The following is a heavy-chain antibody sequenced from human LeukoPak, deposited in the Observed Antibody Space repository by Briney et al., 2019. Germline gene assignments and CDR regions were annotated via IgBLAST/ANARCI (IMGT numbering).Heavy chain of an antibody. Sequence: KAGLSLRLPCATSVFPFSTYTLNWVSQAPTKGLEWVSSIKGRSNYIYYADSVEGRFTISRDNAKNSLYLQMNSLRVEDTAVYYCAREDGIVGDSSAFDIWGQGTMVTVSS. CDR3: AREDGIVGDSSAFDI. V-gene: IGHV3-21*01. CDR2: IKGRSNYI. J-gene: IGHJ3*02. CDR1: VFPFSTYT. D-gene: IGHD1-26*01.